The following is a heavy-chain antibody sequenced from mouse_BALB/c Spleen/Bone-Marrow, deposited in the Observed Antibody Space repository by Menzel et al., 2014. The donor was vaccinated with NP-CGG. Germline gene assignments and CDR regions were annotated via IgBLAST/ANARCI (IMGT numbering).Heavy chain of an antibody. V-gene: IGHV2-9*02. D-gene: IGHD1-2*01. CDR2: IWAGGST. CDR1: GFSLTSYG. Sequence: VKLMESGTGLVAPSQSLSITCTVSGFSLTSYGVHWVRQPPGKGLEWLGVIWAGGSTNYNSALMSRLSISKDNSKSQVFLKMNSLQTDDTAMYYCARDGATATLAYWGQGTLVTVSA. CDR3: ARDGATATLAY. J-gene: IGHJ3*01.